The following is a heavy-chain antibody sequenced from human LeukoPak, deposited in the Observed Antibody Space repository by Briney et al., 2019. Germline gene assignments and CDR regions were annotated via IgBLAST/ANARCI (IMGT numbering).Heavy chain of an antibody. D-gene: IGHD2-15*01. CDR1: GFTFSNYA. CDR2: ISSSSSTI. Sequence: GGSLRLSCEASGFTFSNYAMHWVRQAPGKGLEWVSYISSSSSTIYYADSVKGRLTISRDNAKNSLYLQMNSLRAEDTAVYYCARDEGYCSGGSCYGYWGQGTLVTVSS. J-gene: IGHJ4*02. V-gene: IGHV3-48*01. CDR3: ARDEGYCSGGSCYGY.